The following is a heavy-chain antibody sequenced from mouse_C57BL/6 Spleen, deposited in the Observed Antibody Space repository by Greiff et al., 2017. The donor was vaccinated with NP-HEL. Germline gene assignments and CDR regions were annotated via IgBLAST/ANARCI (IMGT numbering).Heavy chain of an antibody. CDR3: ARSYDYDGGGAMDY. CDR2: FHPYNDDT. D-gene: IGHD2-4*01. CDR1: GYTFTTYP. V-gene: IGHV1-47*01. J-gene: IGHJ4*01. Sequence: VKLLESGAELVKPGASVKMSCKASGYTFTTYPIEWMKQNHGKSLEWIGNFHPYNDDTKYNEKFKGKATLTVEKSSSTVYLELSRLTSDDSAVYYCARSYDYDGGGAMDYWGQGTSVTVSS.